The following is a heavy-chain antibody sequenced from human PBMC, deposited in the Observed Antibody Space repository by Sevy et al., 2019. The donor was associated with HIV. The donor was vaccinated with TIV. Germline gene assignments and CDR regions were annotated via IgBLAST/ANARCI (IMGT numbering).Heavy chain of an antibody. V-gene: IGHV3-74*01. D-gene: IGHD2-2*01. CDR3: AREGDTVLVPTAVDAFDF. Sequence: GGSLRLSCAASGFTFSNYWMHWVRQAPGKGLVWVSRIKTDGSNRDSADSVKGRFFISRDNAKNLLYLQMNSLRAEDTAVYYCAREGDTVLVPTAVDAFDFSGQGTMVTVSS. J-gene: IGHJ3*01. CDR1: GFTFSNYW. CDR2: IKTDGSNR.